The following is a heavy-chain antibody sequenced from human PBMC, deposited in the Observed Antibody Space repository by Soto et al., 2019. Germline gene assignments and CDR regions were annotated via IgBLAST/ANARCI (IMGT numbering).Heavy chain of an antibody. CDR1: GFTFISYG. J-gene: IGHJ5*02. V-gene: IGHV3-30*18. CDR2: ISYDGSNK. Sequence: PGGSLRLSCASSGFTFISYGMHWVRQAPGKGLEWVAVISYDGSNKYYADSVKGRFTISRDNSKNTLYLQMNSLRAEDTAVYYCAKVERQWLVQGWFDPWGQGTLVTVSS. CDR3: AKVERQWLVQGWFDP. D-gene: IGHD6-19*01.